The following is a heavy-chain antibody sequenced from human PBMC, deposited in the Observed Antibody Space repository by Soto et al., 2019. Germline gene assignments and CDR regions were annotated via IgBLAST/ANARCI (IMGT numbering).Heavy chain of an antibody. CDR2: IYYSGST. V-gene: IGHV4-61*01. Sequence: SETLSLTCPVSGGSVSSGSYYWSWIRQPPGKGLEWIGYIYYSGSTNYNPSLKSRVTISVDTSKNQFSLKLSSVTAADTAVYYCARRNYYGSGSYYNENYYYYGMDVWGQGTTVTVSS. D-gene: IGHD3-10*01. CDR1: GGSVSSGSYY. CDR3: ARRNYYGSGSYYNENYYYYGMDV. J-gene: IGHJ6*02.